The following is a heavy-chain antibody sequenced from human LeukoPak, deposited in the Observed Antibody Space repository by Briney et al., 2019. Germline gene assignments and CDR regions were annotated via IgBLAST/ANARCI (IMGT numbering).Heavy chain of an antibody. CDR3: ARDRGERYWYFDL. CDR2: ISGSGGST. CDR1: GFTFSSYA. D-gene: IGHD3-10*01. V-gene: IGHV3-23*01. Sequence: GGSLRLSCAASGFTFSSYAMSWVRQAPGKGLEWVSAISGSGGSTYYADSVKGRFTISRDNAKNSLYLQMNSLRAEDTAVYYCARDRGERYWYFDLWGRGTLVTVSS. J-gene: IGHJ2*01.